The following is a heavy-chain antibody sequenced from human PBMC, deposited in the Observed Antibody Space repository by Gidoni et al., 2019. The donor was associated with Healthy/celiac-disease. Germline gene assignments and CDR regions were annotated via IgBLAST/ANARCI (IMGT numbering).Heavy chain of an antibody. CDR1: GLTFSSYA. Sequence: QVQPVESGGGVVQPGRSLRRSCAASGLTFSSYAMPWVRLAPGKGLECVPVISYDGSNKYYADSVKGRFTISRDNSKNTLYLQMNSLRAEDTAVYYCAREGLGYCSSTSCHPYYYYYMDVWGKGTTVTVSS. D-gene: IGHD2-2*01. CDR3: AREGLGYCSSTSCHPYYYYYMDV. CDR2: ISYDGSNK. J-gene: IGHJ6*03. V-gene: IGHV3-30-3*01.